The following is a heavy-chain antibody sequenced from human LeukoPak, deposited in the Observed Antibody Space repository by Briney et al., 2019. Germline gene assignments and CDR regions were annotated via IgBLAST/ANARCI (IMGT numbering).Heavy chain of an antibody. J-gene: IGHJ6*02. Sequence: SGGSLRLSCAASGFTFSSYSMNWVRQAPGKGLEWVSYISSSSSTLYYADSVKGRFTISRDNAKNSLYLQMNSLRAEDTAVYYCARDPYGSGSYYIAPYYYYGMDVWGQGTTVTVSS. D-gene: IGHD3-10*01. CDR3: ARDPYGSGSYYIAPYYYYGMDV. V-gene: IGHV3-48*01. CDR2: ISSSSSTL. CDR1: GFTFSSYS.